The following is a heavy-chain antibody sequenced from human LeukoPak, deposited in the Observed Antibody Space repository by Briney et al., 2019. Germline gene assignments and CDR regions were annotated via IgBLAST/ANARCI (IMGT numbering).Heavy chain of an antibody. CDR2: IKQDGSEK. D-gene: IGHD2-15*01. Sequence: GGSLRLSCTVSRFTFSNYWMSWVRQAPGKGLEWVANIKQDGSEKYYVDSVKGRFAISRDNAKNSLYLQMNSLRAEDTAVYYCARDLVGTGHCSTGNCHAWGQGTLVTISS. CDR1: RFTFSNYW. J-gene: IGHJ5*02. CDR3: ARDLVGTGHCSTGNCHA. V-gene: IGHV3-7*01.